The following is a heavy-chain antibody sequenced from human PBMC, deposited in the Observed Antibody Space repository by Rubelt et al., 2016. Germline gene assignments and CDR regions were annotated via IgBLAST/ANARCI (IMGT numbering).Heavy chain of an antibody. Sequence: SRVTISVDTSKNQFSLKLSSVTAADTAVYYCARDPSGYVLIGFDPWGQGTLVTVSS. D-gene: IGHD5-12*01. J-gene: IGHJ5*02. V-gene: IGHV4-39*07. CDR3: ARDPSGYVLIGFDP.